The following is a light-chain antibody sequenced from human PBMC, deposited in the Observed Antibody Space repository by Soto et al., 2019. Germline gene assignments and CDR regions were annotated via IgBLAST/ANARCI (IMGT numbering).Light chain of an antibody. J-gene: IGKJ3*01. CDR1: EDITKF. Sequence: DIQMTQSPSSLSASVGDRVTITCRASEDITKFLNWYQQKPGQVPKLLIFGTVTLERGVPSRFRGGGSGTEFTLTITSLQPEDFATYYCQQSHSAPFTFGPGTKLEIK. CDR2: GTV. CDR3: QQSHSAPFT. V-gene: IGKV1-39*01.